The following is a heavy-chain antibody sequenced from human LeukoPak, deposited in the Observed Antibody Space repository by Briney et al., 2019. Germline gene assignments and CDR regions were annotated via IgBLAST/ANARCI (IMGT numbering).Heavy chain of an antibody. V-gene: IGHV4-39*01. CDR2: IYYSGST. Sequence: SETQSLTCTVSGGSIGGTTYYWGWIRQPPGKELECIGSIYYSGSTYYNPSLKSRVTISLDTSKNQFSLKLSSVTAADTAVYYCARHKQSGTYYDAFDIWGQGTMVTVSS. D-gene: IGHD1-26*01. CDR3: ARHKQSGTYYDAFDI. J-gene: IGHJ3*02. CDR1: GGSIGGTTYY.